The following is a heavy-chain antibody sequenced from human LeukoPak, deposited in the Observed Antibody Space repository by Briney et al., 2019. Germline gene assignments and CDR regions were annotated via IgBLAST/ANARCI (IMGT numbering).Heavy chain of an antibody. Sequence: PGGSLRLSCAASGFTFSSYAMSWVRQAPGKGLEWVSAISGSGGSTCYADSVKGRFTISGDNSKNTLYLQMNSLRVEDTAIYYCAKTHGPYCSGGTCLDYYYYMDVWGKGTTVTVSS. V-gene: IGHV3-23*01. CDR1: GFTFSSYA. D-gene: IGHD2-15*01. CDR3: AKTHGPYCSGGTCLDYYYYMDV. J-gene: IGHJ6*03. CDR2: ISGSGGST.